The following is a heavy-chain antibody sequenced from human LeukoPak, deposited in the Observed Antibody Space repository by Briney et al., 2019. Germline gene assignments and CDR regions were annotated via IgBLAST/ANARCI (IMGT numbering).Heavy chain of an antibody. Sequence: ASAKVSCKASGYTFTGYYMHWVRQAPGQGLEWMGWINPNSGGTNYAQKFQGRDTMTRDTSISTAYMELSRLRSDDTAVYYCARFGYYDSSGYYLFDYWGQGTLVTVSS. CDR2: INPNSGGT. J-gene: IGHJ4*02. V-gene: IGHV1-2*02. CDR3: ARFGYYDSSGYYLFDY. CDR1: GYTFTGYY. D-gene: IGHD3-22*01.